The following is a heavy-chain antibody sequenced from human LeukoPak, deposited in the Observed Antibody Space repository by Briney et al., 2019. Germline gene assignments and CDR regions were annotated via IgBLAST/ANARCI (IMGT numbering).Heavy chain of an antibody. Sequence: ASVKVSCKASGYTFTAYYMHWVRQAPGQGPEWMGWIKPNSGDTWYAQKFQGRVTMTRDTSISTAYMELSRLRSDDTAVYYCARDPLRVKSGYEGNWFDPWGQGTLVTVSS. J-gene: IGHJ5*02. D-gene: IGHD5-12*01. CDR2: IKPNSGDT. CDR3: ARDPLRVKSGYEGNWFDP. V-gene: IGHV1-2*02. CDR1: GYTFTAYY.